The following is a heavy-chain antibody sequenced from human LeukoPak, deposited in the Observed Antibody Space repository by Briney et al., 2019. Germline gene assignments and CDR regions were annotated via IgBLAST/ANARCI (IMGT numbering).Heavy chain of an antibody. Sequence: SETLSLTYSVSGGSIRSGGFYWLWIPQPPGKGLEWIGYIYYSGSTNYNPSLQSRVTMSVDTSKNQFSLNLISVTAADTAVYYCAKWTTRLEYWGQGTLVTVSS. D-gene: IGHD4-17*01. V-gene: IGHV4-61*08. CDR3: AKWTTRLEY. CDR1: GGSIRSGGFY. CDR2: IYYSGST. J-gene: IGHJ4*02.